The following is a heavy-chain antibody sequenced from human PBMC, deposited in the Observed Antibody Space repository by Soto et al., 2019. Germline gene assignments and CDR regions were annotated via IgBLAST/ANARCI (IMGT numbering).Heavy chain of an antibody. V-gene: IGHV5-51*01. D-gene: IGHD3-16*01. CDR2: IDPVDSET. CDR3: GRAYYVFYGVDV. Sequence: PGESLKISCKGSGYTFSGYWIAWVRQTPCKGLEWMGIIDPVDSETKYSPSFQGQVTMSADKSVTTAYLQWSSLKASDTAMHYCGRAYYVFYGVDVWGQGTTVTVP. J-gene: IGHJ6*02. CDR1: GYTFSGYW.